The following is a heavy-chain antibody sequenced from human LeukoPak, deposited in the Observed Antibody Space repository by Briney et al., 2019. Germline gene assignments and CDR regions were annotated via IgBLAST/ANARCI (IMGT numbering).Heavy chain of an antibody. D-gene: IGHD3-22*01. CDR3: AKDEDYYGPTAFDI. Sequence: GGSLRLSCAASGFTFSSYAMSWVRQAPRKGLEWVSAISGSGGSTYYADSVKVRFTISRDNSKNTLYLQLNSLRAEDTAVYYCAKDEDYYGPTAFDIWGQGTMVTVSS. V-gene: IGHV3-23*01. CDR1: GFTFSSYA. CDR2: ISGSGGST. J-gene: IGHJ3*02.